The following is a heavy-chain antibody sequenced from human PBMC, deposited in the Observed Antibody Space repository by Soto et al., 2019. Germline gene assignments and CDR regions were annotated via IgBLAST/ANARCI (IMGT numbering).Heavy chain of an antibody. CDR2: ISVSGSTI. Sequence: GGSLRLYCAASGFTFSAYYMNWNRQARGKGLEWVSCISVSGSTIYYADSVKGRFTISRDNFKNSLFLQMNCLRAEDTAVYYCASSHPSWYGVYYYYGMDVWGQRTTVTIS. CDR1: GFTFSAYY. V-gene: IGHV3-11*01. CDR3: ASSHPSWYGVYYYYGMDV. J-gene: IGHJ6*02. D-gene: IGHD6-13*01.